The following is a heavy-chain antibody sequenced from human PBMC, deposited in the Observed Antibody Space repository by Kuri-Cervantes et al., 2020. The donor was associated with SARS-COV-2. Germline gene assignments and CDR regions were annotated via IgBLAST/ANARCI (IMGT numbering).Heavy chain of an antibody. Sequence: SQTLSLTCAVYGGSFSGYYWSWIRQPPGKGLGWIGEINHSGSTNYNPSLKSRVTISVDTSKNQFSLKLRPVTAADTAVYYCARYLQGAYRYYFDYWGQGTLVTVSS. CDR3: ARYLQGAYRYYFDY. D-gene: IGHD3-10*01. CDR1: GGSFSGYY. CDR2: INHSGST. V-gene: IGHV4-34*01. J-gene: IGHJ4*02.